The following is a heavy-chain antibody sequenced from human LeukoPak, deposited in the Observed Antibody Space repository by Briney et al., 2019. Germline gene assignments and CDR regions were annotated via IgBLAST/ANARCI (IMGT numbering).Heavy chain of an antibody. CDR1: GFSFGIYW. Sequence: PGESLRLSCAASGFSFGIYWMHWVRQAPGKGLVWVSRVNSDGSSTSYADSVKGRFIISRDNAKNTLYLKMNSLRVEDTAVYYCVRIGGYCNGGRCYSGSYFDYWGQGTLVTVSS. CDR2: VNSDGSST. J-gene: IGHJ4*02. CDR3: VRIGGYCNGGRCYSGSYFDY. D-gene: IGHD2-15*01. V-gene: IGHV3-74*01.